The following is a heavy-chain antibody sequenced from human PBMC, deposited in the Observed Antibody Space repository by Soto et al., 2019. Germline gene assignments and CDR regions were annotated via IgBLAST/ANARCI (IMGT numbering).Heavy chain of an antibody. CDR1: GFTFTSQA. J-gene: IGHJ4*01. CDR2: VSKSGDGT. Sequence: EVQLLESGGGLVQPGGSLRLSCAASGFTFTSQAMSWVRQAPGKGLEWVAGVSKSGDGTYYTDSVKGRFSISRDNSKNTLHLQMNSLRAEDTAVYYCVKGISYPDYWGQGTLVTVSS. V-gene: IGHV3-23*01. CDR3: VKGISYPDY. D-gene: IGHD3-10*01.